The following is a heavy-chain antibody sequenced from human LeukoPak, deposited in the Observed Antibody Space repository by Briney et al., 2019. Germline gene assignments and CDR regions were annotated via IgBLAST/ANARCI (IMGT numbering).Heavy chain of an antibody. D-gene: IGHD6-13*01. CDR1: GFTVSSNY. V-gene: IGHV3-66*01. J-gene: IGHJ4*02. Sequence: GGSLRLSYAAWGFTVSSNYISWVRQAPGKGLAWVAGIYSCRTTYYAHSVNGIFTLSRDNSKNTLYLHMDSLYAERTTVSYFSRDPGASRRDCWGQGTLV. CDR3: SRDPGASRRDC. CDR2: IYSCRTT.